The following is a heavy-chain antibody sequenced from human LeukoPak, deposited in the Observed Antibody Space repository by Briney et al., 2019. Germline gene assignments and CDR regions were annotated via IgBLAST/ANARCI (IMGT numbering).Heavy chain of an antibody. J-gene: IGHJ4*02. CDR3: ARGGSRLLTSYIFDY. CDR2: IKQDGSEK. CDR1: GSTFSRYW. D-gene: IGHD3-16*01. V-gene: IGHV3-7*01. Sequence: GGSLRLSCAASGSTFSRYWMSWVRQAPGKGLEWVANIKQDGSEKYYADSVKGRLTIFRDNAKNSLYVQVNSLRAEDTAVYYCARGGSRLLTSYIFDYWGQGTLVTVSS.